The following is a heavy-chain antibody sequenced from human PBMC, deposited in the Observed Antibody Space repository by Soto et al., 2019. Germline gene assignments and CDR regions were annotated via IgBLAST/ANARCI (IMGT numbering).Heavy chain of an antibody. CDR1: GGSFSGYY. CDR2: INHSGST. V-gene: IGHV4-34*01. D-gene: IGHD6-13*01. J-gene: IGHJ4*02. Sequence: PSETLSLTCAVYGGSFSGYYWSWIRQPPGKGLEWIGEINHSGSTNYNPSLKSRVTISVDTSKNQFSLKLSSVTAADTAVYYCARGVVEAAGMSAYFDYWGQGTLVTVSS. CDR3: ARGVVEAAGMSAYFDY.